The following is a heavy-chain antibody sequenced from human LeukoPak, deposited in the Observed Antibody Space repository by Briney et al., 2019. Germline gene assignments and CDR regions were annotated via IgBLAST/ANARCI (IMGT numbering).Heavy chain of an antibody. CDR3: ARAYSYVLY. D-gene: IGHD5-18*01. J-gene: IGHJ4*02. CDR2: ISTDGSTT. CDR1: GFTFNRYW. Sequence: PGGSLRLSCAASGFTFNRYWMHWVRQVPGKGLEWVSRISTDGSTTTYADSVKGRFTISRDNAKSSLYLQMNSLRDEDTAVYYCARAYSYVLYWGQGTLVTVSS. V-gene: IGHV3-74*01.